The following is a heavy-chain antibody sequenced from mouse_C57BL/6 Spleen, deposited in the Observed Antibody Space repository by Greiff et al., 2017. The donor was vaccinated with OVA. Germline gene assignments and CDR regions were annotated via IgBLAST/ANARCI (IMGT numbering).Heavy chain of an antibody. D-gene: IGHD5-1-1*01. Sequence: QVQLQQPGAELVRPGSSVKLSCKASGYTFTSYWMHWVKQRPIQGLEWIGNIDPSDSETHYNQKFKDKATLTVDKSSSTAYMQLSSLTSEDSAVYYCAIKNRSPPYFDVWGTGTTVTVSS. V-gene: IGHV1-52*01. CDR1: GYTFTSYW. CDR3: AIKNRSPPYFDV. CDR2: IDPSDSET. J-gene: IGHJ1*03.